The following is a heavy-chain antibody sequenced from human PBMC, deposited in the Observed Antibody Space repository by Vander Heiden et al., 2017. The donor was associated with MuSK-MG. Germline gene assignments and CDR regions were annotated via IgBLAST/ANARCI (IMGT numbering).Heavy chain of an antibody. J-gene: IGHJ4*02. D-gene: IGHD3-22*01. CDR1: GDSISSSNYN. CDR3: YDSSGSYYV. Sequence: HLQLQESGPGLVKPSETLSLSCTVPGDSISSSNYNWGWIRQPPGKGLEWTARIYYDGRTYYNASLKSRVAISVDTSKNQFSQRLNSMTAADTAVYYCYDSSGSYYVWGQGTLVTVSS. CDR2: IYYDGRT. V-gene: IGHV4-39*01.